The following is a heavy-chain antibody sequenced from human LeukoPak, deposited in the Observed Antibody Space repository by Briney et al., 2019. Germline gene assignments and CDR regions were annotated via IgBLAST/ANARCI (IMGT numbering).Heavy chain of an antibody. J-gene: IGHJ4*02. V-gene: IGHV4-59*01. CDR1: GGSISSYY. D-gene: IGHD3-22*01. Sequence: SETLSLTCTVSGGSISSYYWSWIRQPPGKGLEWIGYIYYSGSTNYNPSLKSRVTISVDTSKNQFSLKLSSVTAADTAVYYYAGESSGYYIDYWGQGALVTVSS. CDR2: IYYSGST. CDR3: AGESSGYYIDY.